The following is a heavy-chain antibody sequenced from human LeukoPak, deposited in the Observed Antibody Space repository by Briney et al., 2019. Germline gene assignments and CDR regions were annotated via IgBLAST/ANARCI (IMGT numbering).Heavy chain of an antibody. D-gene: IGHD1-26*01. CDR1: GFTFSNVW. CDR2: IKSKTDGGTT. Sequence: GGSLRLSRAASGFTFSNVWMSWVRQAPGKGLEWIGRIKSKTDGGTTDYAAPVKGRFTISRDDSKDTLYLQMNSLKTEDTAVYYCTTDPTGEWELPHWFDPWGQGALVTVSS. V-gene: IGHV3-15*01. J-gene: IGHJ5*02. CDR3: TTDPTGEWELPHWFDP.